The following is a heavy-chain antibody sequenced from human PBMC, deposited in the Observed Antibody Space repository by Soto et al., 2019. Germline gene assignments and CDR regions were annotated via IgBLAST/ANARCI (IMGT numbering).Heavy chain of an antibody. CDR2: ISAYNGNT. J-gene: IGHJ6*02. D-gene: IGHD6-19*01. CDR3: ARDHDSSGWVDYYYYYGMDV. CDR1: GYTFPSYG. V-gene: IGHV1-18*01. Sequence: ASVKVSCKASGYTFPSYGISWVRQAPGQGLEWMGWISAYNGNTNYAQKLQGRVTMTTDTSTSTAYMELRSLRSDDTAVYYCARDHDSSGWVDYYYYYGMDVWGQGTTVTVSS.